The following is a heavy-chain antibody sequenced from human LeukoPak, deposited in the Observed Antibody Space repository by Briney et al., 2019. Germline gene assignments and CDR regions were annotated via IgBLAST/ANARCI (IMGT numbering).Heavy chain of an antibody. CDR3: ARDLGAVVVVAGMDV. CDR1: GFTFSSYG. V-gene: IGHV3-33*01. D-gene: IGHD2-15*01. J-gene: IGHJ6*02. CDR2: IWYDGSNK. Sequence: GGSLRLSCAASGFTFSSYGMHWVRQAPGKGLEWVAVIWYDGSNKYYADSVKGRFTISRDNSKNTLYLQMNSLRAEDTAVYYCARDLGAVVVVAGMDVWGQGTTVTVSS.